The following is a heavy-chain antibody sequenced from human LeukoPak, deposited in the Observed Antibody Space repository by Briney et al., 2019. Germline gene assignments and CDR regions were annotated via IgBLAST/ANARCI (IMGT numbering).Heavy chain of an antibody. CDR2: ITSRSSSI. J-gene: IGHJ4*02. D-gene: IGHD3-10*01. Sequence: GGSLRLSCAASGFTFSNYNMNWVRQAPGKGLEWVSYITSRSSSIYYADSVKGRFTISRDNAQNSLYLQMNSLRDEDTAVYYCARDSRFGKLLIPYFDYWGQGTPVTVSS. CDR3: ARDSRFGKLLIPYFDY. V-gene: IGHV3-48*02. CDR1: GFTFSNYN.